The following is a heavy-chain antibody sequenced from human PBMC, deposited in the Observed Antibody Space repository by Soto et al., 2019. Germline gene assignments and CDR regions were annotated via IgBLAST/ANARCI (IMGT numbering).Heavy chain of an antibody. D-gene: IGHD4-17*01. Sequence: ASVKVSCKASGYTFTSYGISWVRQAPGQGLEWMGWISAYNGNTNYAQKLQGRVTMTTDTSTSTAYMELRSLGSDDTAVYYCARDIATAASYGMDVWGQGTTVTVSS. V-gene: IGHV1-18*04. CDR2: ISAYNGNT. CDR3: ARDIATAASYGMDV. J-gene: IGHJ6*02. CDR1: GYTFTSYG.